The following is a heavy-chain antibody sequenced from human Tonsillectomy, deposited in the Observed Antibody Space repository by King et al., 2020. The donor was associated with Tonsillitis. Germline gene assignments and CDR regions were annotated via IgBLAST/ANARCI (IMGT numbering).Heavy chain of an antibody. CDR1: GYTFTAYY. V-gene: IGHV1-2*04. J-gene: IGHJ6*03. D-gene: IGHD3-10*01. CDR2: INPNGGGT. CDR3: ARELAPRSGSPFRRYYYYMDV. Sequence: QLVQSGAEGEKPGASVKVSCKASGYTFTAYYIHWVRQTPGQGLEWMGWINPNGGGTNSAQKFQGWVTMTRDTSISTAYMGLSRLRSDDTAVYYCARELAPRSGSPFRRYYYYMDVWGKGTTVTVSS.